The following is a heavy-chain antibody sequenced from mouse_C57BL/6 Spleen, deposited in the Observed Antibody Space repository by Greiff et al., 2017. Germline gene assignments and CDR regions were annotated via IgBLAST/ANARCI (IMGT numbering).Heavy chain of an antibody. CDR1: GYTFTDYY. J-gene: IGHJ4*01. CDR2: INPYNGGT. CDR3: AREDQRRLDY. V-gene: IGHV1-19*01. Sequence: VQLQQSGPVLVKPGASVKMSCKASGYTFTDYYMNWVKQSHGKSLEWIGVINPYNGGTSYNQKFKGKATLTVDKSSSTAYMELNSLTSEDSAVYYCAREDQRRLDYWGQGTSVTVSS.